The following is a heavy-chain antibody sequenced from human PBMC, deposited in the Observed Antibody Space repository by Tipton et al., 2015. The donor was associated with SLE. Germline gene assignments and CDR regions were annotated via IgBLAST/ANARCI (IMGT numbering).Heavy chain of an antibody. D-gene: IGHD1-26*01. CDR2: IYYSGST. CDR3: ARNGGSYYMYFNL. Sequence: LRLSCAVSGYSISNSNWWAWIRQPPGEGLEWIGYIYYSGSTFYNPSLKSRVTMSVDTSKNQFSLKLSSVTAADTAVYYCARNGGSYYMYFNLWGRGTLVTVSS. J-gene: IGHJ2*01. CDR1: GYSISNSNW. V-gene: IGHV4-28*01.